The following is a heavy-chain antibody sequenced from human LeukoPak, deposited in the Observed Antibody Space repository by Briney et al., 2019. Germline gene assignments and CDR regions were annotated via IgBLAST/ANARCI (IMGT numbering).Heavy chain of an antibody. J-gene: IGHJ5*02. CDR2: IYHSGST. CDR3: ARLRRGYNWFDP. CDR1: GYSISSGYY. V-gene: IGHV4-38-2*02. Sequence: PSETLSLTCTVSGYSISSGYYWGWIRQPPGKGLEWIGSIYHSGSTYYNPSLKSRVTISVDTSKNQFSLKLSSVTAADTAVYYCARLRRGYNWFDPWGQGTLVTVSS. D-gene: IGHD3-10*01.